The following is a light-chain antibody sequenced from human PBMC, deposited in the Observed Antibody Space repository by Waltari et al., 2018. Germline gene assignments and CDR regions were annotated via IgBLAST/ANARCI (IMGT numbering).Light chain of an antibody. Sequence: QLVLTQPSSASASLGASVKLTCTLSSGPSTYAIQWHQQRPGQSPRYLMKVNRDGSYNKGDGIPDRLSGSSSGSERYLTISSLQSDDEADYHCQTWGTDIRVCGGGTKVTVL. CDR2: VNRDGSY. CDR3: QTWGTDIRV. V-gene: IGLV4-69*01. CDR1: SGPSTYA. J-gene: IGLJ3*02.